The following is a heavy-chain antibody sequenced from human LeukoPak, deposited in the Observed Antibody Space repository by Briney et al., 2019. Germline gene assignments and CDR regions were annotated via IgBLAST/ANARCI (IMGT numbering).Heavy chain of an antibody. V-gene: IGHV4-38-2*02. CDR3: AREIYYDSSAYDY. CDR2: VYHSGSI. Sequence: PSETLSLTCTVSGDSLVSGHYWGWIRQPPGQGLEWVGSVYHSGSIYYNPSLKSRVIMSVDTSKNQFPLKLSSLTAADTAIYYCAREIYYDSSAYDYWGQGTLVTVSS. CDR1: GDSLVSGHY. J-gene: IGHJ4*02. D-gene: IGHD3-22*01.